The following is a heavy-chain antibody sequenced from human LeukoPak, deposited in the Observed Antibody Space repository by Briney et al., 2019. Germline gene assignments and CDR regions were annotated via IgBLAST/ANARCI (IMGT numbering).Heavy chain of an antibody. CDR2: IYHRGST. CDR3: ARGSSSGYFDY. Sequence: PSETLSLTCTVSGYSISSGYFWGWIRQPPGKGLEWIGTIYHRGSTYYNPSLKSRVTISVNTSKNQFSLKLSSVTAADTAVYYCARGSSSGYFDYWGQGTLVTVSS. CDR1: GYSISSGYF. J-gene: IGHJ4*02. V-gene: IGHV4-38-2*02. D-gene: IGHD6-13*01.